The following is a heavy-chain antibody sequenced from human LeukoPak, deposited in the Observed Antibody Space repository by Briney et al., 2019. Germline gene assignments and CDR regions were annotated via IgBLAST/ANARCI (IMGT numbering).Heavy chain of an antibody. CDR3: ARVLRYCSGGNCYSGGLGYMDV. J-gene: IGHJ6*03. Sequence: GGSLRLSCAVSGFTFSNAWMSWVRQAPEKGLEWVGRIKSKTDGGTTDYAAPVKDRFTISRDDSKNTLYLQMNSLKTEDTAVYYCARVLRYCSGGNCYSGGLGYMDVWGKGTTVTISS. D-gene: IGHD2-15*01. CDR1: GFTFSNAW. CDR2: IKSKTDGGTT. V-gene: IGHV3-15*01.